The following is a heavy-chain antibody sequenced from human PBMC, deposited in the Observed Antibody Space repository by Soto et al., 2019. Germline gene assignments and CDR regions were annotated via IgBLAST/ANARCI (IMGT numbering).Heavy chain of an antibody. CDR2: IYYSGST. CDR1: AGSTIPGGYY. V-gene: IGHV4-31*02. Sequence: PSDTLSLTLTVSAGSTIPGGYYWSLIRQHPGKGLEWIGYIYYSGSTYYNPSLKSRVTISVDTAKNQFSLTVTSVTAADTAVYYSARRIVATETFEYWGQGNLVTVAS. J-gene: IGHJ4*02. D-gene: IGHD5-12*01. CDR3: ARRIVATETFEY.